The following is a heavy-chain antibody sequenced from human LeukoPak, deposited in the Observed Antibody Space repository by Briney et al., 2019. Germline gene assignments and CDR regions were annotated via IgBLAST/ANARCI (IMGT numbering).Heavy chain of an antibody. CDR3: ARDNGGDYWYSDI. CDR1: GASISTYY. CDR2: MYTSGST. V-gene: IGHV4-4*07. J-gene: IGHJ2*01. Sequence: PSETLSLTCTVSGASISTYYWSWIRQPAGKGLEWIGRMYTSGSTNYDPSLKSRVTMSVDTSKNQLSLKLSSVTAADTAVYFCARDNGGDYWYSDIWGRGTLVTVSS. D-gene: IGHD2-21*01.